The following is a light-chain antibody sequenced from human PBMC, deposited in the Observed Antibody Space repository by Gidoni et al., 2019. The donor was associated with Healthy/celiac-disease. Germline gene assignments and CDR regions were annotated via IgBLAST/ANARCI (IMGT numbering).Light chain of an antibody. J-gene: IGKJ2*01. V-gene: IGKV1-39*01. CDR1: QSISSY. CDR2: AAS. Sequence: DIQMTQPPSSLSASVGDRVTITCRASQSISSYLKWYQQKPGKAPKLLIYAASSLQSGVTSRFSGSGCGTDVTLTISSLQPEDVATYYCQQSYSTPYTFGQGTKLEIK. CDR3: QQSYSTPYT.